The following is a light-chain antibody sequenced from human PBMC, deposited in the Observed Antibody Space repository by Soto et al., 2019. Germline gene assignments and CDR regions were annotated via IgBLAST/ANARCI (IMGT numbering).Light chain of an antibody. V-gene: IGKV1-27*01. CDR3: QKYDDAPLS. J-gene: IGKJ4*01. CDR1: QGINSY. CDR2: AAS. Sequence: DMQLTQSPSSLSPSVGDRVTSTCRASQGINSYLAWYQQKPGKAPKLLIYAASALQSGVSSRFSGSGSGTAFTLTISSLQPGDVATYYCQKYDDAPLSFGGGTKVDIK.